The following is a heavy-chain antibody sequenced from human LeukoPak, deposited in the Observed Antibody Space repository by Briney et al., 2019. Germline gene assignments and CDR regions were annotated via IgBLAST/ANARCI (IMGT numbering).Heavy chain of an antibody. CDR1: GFTFSSYW. CDR3: ARGTPDIVVVPAADY. J-gene: IGHJ4*02. D-gene: IGHD2-2*01. CDR2: INSDGSST. Sequence: GGSLRLSCAASGFTFSSYWMHWVRQAPGKGLVWVSRINSDGSSTSYADSVKGRFTISRDNAKNTLYLQMNSLRAEDTAVYYCARGTPDIVVVPAADYWGQGTLVTVSS. V-gene: IGHV3-74*01.